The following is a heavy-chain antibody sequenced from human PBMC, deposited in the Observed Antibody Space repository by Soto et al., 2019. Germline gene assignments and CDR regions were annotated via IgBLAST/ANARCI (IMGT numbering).Heavy chain of an antibody. V-gene: IGHV1-8*01. CDR1: GYTFTSYD. CDR3: ASIDILAGYTPHDAFDI. J-gene: IGHJ3*02. CDR2: MNPNSGNT. D-gene: IGHD3-9*01. Sequence: ASVNVSCKGSGYTFTSYDINWVRQATGQGLEWMGWMNPNSGNTGYAQKFQGRVTMTRNTSISTAYMELSSLRSEDTAVYYCASIDILAGYTPHDAFDIWGQGTMVTVSS.